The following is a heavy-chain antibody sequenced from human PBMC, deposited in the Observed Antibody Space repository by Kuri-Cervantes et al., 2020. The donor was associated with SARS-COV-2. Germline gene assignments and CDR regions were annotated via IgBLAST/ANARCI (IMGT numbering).Heavy chain of an antibody. V-gene: IGHV3-30-3*01. J-gene: IGHJ4*02. CDR1: GFTFSSYA. CDR3: AELDFWSGYYIDY. CDR2: ISYDGSNK. D-gene: IGHD3-3*01. Sequence: GESLKIFCAASGFTFSSYAMHWVRQAPGKGLEWVAVISYDGSNKYYADSVKGRFTISRDNAKNSLYLQMNSLRAEDTAVYYCAELDFWSGYYIDYWGQGTLVTVSS.